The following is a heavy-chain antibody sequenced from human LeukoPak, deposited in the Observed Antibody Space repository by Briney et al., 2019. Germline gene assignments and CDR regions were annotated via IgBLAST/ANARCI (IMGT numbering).Heavy chain of an antibody. CDR1: GYTFTSYY. V-gene: IGHV1-46*01. CDR3: ARDAGSRSYYVWGSYRYSFFDY. J-gene: IGHJ4*02. Sequence: ASVRVSCKASGYTFTSYYMHWVRQAPGQGLEWMGLINPSGGSTSYAQKFQGRVTMTRDMSTSTVYMELSSLRSEDTAVYYCARDAGSRSYYVWGSYRYSFFDYWGQGTLVTVSS. CDR2: INPSGGST. D-gene: IGHD3-16*02.